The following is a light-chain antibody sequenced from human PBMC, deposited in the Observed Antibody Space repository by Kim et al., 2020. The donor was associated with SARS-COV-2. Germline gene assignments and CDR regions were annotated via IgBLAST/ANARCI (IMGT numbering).Light chain of an antibody. Sequence: QSALTQPPSESGSPGQSATISCTGTSSDVGGYNFVSWYQQHPGKAPRLLIYDVTKRPSGVPDRFSGSKSGITASLTVSGLQAEDEADYYCSSYAGSTYVFGPGTKVTVL. CDR3: SSYAGSTYV. CDR2: DVT. V-gene: IGLV2-8*01. CDR1: SSDVGGYNF. J-gene: IGLJ1*01.